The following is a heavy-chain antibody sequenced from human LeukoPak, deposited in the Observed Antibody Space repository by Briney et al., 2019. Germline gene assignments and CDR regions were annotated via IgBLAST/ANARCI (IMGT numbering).Heavy chain of an antibody. CDR3: ARGYYDILTGYYNPGY. Sequence: ASVKVSCTASGYTFTSYYMHWVRQAPGQGLEWMRIINPSGGSTSYAQKFQGRVTMTRDMSTSTVYMELSSLRSEDTAVYYCARGYYDILTGYYNPGYWGQGTLVTVSS. V-gene: IGHV1-46*01. J-gene: IGHJ4*02. CDR1: GYTFTSYY. CDR2: INPSGGST. D-gene: IGHD3-9*01.